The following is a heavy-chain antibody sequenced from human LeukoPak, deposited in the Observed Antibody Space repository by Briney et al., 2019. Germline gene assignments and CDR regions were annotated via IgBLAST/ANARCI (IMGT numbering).Heavy chain of an antibody. CDR2: IYYSGST. CDR3: ARQTEGRISLIREIICYFDY. D-gene: IGHD3-10*01. Sequence: SEALSLTCTVSGGSISSSSYYWGWIRQPPGKGLEWIGSIYYSGSTYYNPSLKSRVTISVDTSKNQFSLKLSSVTAADTAVYYCARQTEGRISLIREIICYFDYWGQGALVTVSS. V-gene: IGHV4-39*07. J-gene: IGHJ4*02. CDR1: GGSISSSSYY.